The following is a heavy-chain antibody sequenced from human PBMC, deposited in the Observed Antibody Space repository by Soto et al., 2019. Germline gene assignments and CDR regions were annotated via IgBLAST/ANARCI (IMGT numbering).Heavy chain of an antibody. CDR1: GFTFSSYW. V-gene: IGHV3-7*01. J-gene: IGHJ6*03. Sequence: GGSLRLSCAASGFTFSSYWMSWVRQAPGKGLEWVANIKQDGSEKYYVDSVKGRFTISRDNAKNSLYLQMNSLRAEDTAVYYCARDCTVTTGPHYYYYYMDVWGKGTTVTVSS. D-gene: IGHD4-4*01. CDR3: ARDCTVTTGPHYYYYYMDV. CDR2: IKQDGSEK.